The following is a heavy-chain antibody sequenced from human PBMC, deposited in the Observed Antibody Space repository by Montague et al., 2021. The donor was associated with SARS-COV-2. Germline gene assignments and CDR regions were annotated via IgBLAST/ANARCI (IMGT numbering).Heavy chain of an antibody. Sequence: SETLSLTCTVSGGSISSSNYYWGWIRQPPGKGLEWIGNIYYSGSTYYNPSLKSRVTISVDTSKNHFSLTLSSVTAADTAVYYCARRGRKLLPVATTIGGFDIWGQGTMVTVSS. CDR3: ARRGRKLLPVATTIGGFDI. J-gene: IGHJ3*02. CDR1: GGSISSSNYY. V-gene: IGHV4-39*02. CDR2: IYYSGST. D-gene: IGHD5-12*01.